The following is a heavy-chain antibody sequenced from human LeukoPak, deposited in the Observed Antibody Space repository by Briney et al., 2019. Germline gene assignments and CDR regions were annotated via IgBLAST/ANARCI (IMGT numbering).Heavy chain of an antibody. CDR1: GFTFSSYA. J-gene: IGHJ3*02. Sequence: PGGSLRLSCAASGFTFSSYAMHWVRQAPGKGLEWVAVISYDGSNKYYADSVKGRFTISRDNAKNSLYLQMNSLRAEDTAVYYCARVGYGVPDWAFDNWGQGTMVTVSS. D-gene: IGHD3/OR15-3a*01. CDR3: ARVGYGVPDWAFDN. CDR2: ISYDGSNK. V-gene: IGHV3-30-3*01.